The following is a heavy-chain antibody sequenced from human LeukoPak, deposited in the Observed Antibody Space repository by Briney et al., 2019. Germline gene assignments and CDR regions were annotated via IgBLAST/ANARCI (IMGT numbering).Heavy chain of an antibody. Sequence: PSETLSLTCTVSGGSISSSYYYWGRIRQPPGKGLEWIGSIYYSGSTDYNPSLKSRVTISVDTSKKQFSLKLNSVTAADTAVYYCATASSGSYYYFDYWGQGTLVTVSS. CDR1: GGSISSSYYY. CDR2: IYYSGST. CDR3: ATASSGSYYYFDY. D-gene: IGHD1-26*01. J-gene: IGHJ4*02. V-gene: IGHV4-39*01.